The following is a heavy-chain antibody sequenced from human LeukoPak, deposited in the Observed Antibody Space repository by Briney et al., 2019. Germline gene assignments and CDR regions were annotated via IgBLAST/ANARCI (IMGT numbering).Heavy chain of an antibody. CDR2: IYSGGST. D-gene: IGHD6-13*01. Sequence: GGSLRLSCAASGFTVSSNYMSWVRQAPGKGLEWVSVIYSGGSTYYADSVKGRFTISRDNSKNTLYLQMSSLRPEDMAVYYCVKSASTWYLFDYWGQGTLVTVSS. CDR1: GFTVSSNY. CDR3: VKSASTWYLFDY. J-gene: IGHJ4*02. V-gene: IGHV3-66*01.